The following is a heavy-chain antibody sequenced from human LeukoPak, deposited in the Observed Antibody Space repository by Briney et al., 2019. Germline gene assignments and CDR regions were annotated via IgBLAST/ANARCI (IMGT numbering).Heavy chain of an antibody. CDR3: STGSGHAFDI. CDR2: MWYDGSRE. Sequence: PGGSLRLSCAASGFILSTHGMHWVRQAPGKGLEWVAGMWYDGSREDYADSVKGRFTISRDNAKNTLYVQMNSLRAEDTAVYYCSTGSGHAFDIWGRGTMVTVSS. CDR1: GFILSTHG. J-gene: IGHJ3*02. V-gene: IGHV3-33*03. D-gene: IGHD3-10*01.